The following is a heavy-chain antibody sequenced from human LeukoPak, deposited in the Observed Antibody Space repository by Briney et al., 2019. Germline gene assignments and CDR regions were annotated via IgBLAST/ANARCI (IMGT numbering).Heavy chain of an antibody. CDR2: FDPEDGET. Sequence: ASVKVSCKVSGYTLTELSMHWVRQAPGKGLEWMRGFDPEDGETIYAQKFQGRVTMTEDTSTDTAYMELSSLRSEDTAVYYCATEEVYYDSSGWIEWGQGTLVTVSS. J-gene: IGHJ4*02. CDR3: ATEEVYYDSSGWIE. D-gene: IGHD3-22*01. CDR1: GYTLTELS. V-gene: IGHV1-24*01.